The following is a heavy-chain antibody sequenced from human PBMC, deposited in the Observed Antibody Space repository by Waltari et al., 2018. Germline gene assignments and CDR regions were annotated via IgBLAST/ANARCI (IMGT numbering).Heavy chain of an antibody. J-gene: IGHJ4*02. CDR3: ARDVAVADY. CDR2: ISSSSSYI. D-gene: IGHD6-19*01. CDR1: GFTCSSSS. Sequence: EVQLVESGGGLVKPGGSLRLSCSASGFTCSSSSMHWVRQAPGKGLEWVSSISSSSSYIYYADSVKGRFTISRDNAKNSLYLQMNSLRAEDTAVYYCARDVAVADYWGQGTLVTVSS. V-gene: IGHV3-21*01.